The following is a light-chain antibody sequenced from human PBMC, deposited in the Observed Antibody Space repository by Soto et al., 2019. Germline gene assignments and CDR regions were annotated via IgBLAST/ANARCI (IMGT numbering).Light chain of an antibody. J-gene: IGLJ2*01. Sequence: QSALTQPASVSGSPGQSITISCTGTSSDVGSYNLVSWYQQHPGKAPKLMIYEGSKRPSGVSKRFSGSKSGNTASLTISGLQAEDEADYSCCSYAGSRTVVFGGGTKVTVL. V-gene: IGLV2-23*01. CDR2: EGS. CDR3: CSYAGSRTVV. CDR1: SSDVGSYNL.